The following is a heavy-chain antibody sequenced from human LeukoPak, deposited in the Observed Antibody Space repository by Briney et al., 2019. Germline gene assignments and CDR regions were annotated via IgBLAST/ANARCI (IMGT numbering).Heavy chain of an antibody. D-gene: IGHD4-17*01. J-gene: IGHJ4*02. V-gene: IGHV3-30-3*01. Sequence: GGSLRLSCAASGFTFSSYAMHWVRQAPGKGLEWVAVISYDGSNKYYADSVKGRFTISRDNSKNTLYLQMNSLRAEDTAVYYCARTRLHDYGDYSLYYWGQGTLVTVSS. CDR2: ISYDGSNK. CDR3: ARTRLHDYGDYSLYY. CDR1: GFTFSSYA.